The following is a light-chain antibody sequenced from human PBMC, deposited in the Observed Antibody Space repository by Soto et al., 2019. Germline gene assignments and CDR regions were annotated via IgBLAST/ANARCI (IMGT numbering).Light chain of an antibody. V-gene: IGLV1-40*01. J-gene: IGLJ1*01. CDR2: GNN. CDR1: SSNIGAGYD. Sequence: QSVLTQPSSVSGAPGQRVTTSCTGGSSNIGAGYDVHWYQQLPGTAPKLLISGNNNRPSGVPDRFSGSKSGTSASLAINGLQAEDEADYYCQSSDSSLSAVFGTGTKVTVL. CDR3: QSSDSSLSAV.